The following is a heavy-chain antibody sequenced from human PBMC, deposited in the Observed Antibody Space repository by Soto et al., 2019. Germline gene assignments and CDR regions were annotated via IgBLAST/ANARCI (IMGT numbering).Heavy chain of an antibody. CDR1: GFIFSTYG. J-gene: IGHJ4*02. CDR3: ARANAGTFDFVSVHPYPFDY. Sequence: PGGSLRLSCSVSGFIFSTYGMNWVRQSPGKGLEWVSSISSSRSYIYYADSVRGRFTISRDNAKELLFLQMNSLRAEDTAVYYCARANAGTFDFVSVHPYPFDYWGPGTQVTVSS. CDR2: ISSSRSYI. V-gene: IGHV3-21*01. D-gene: IGHD3-3*01.